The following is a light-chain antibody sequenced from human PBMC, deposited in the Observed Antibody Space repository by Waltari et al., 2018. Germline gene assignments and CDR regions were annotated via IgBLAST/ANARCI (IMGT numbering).Light chain of an antibody. Sequence: DIVMTQSPDSLAVSLGERATINCKSSQSVLYSSNNKNYLAWYQQKQGQPPKLLISWASTRESGVPDRFSGSGSGTDFTLTISSLQAEDVAVYYCQQYYSARTFGQGTKVEI. V-gene: IGKV4-1*01. J-gene: IGKJ1*01. CDR3: QQYYSART. CDR2: WAS. CDR1: QSVLYSSNNKNY.